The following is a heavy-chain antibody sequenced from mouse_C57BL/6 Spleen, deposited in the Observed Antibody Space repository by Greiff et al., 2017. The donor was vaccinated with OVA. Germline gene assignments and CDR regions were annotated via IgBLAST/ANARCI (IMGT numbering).Heavy chain of an antibody. Sequence: VQLQQSGAELVKPGASVKISCKASGYAFSSYWMNWVKQRPGKGLEWIGQIYPGDGDNKYNGKFKGKVTLTADKSSSTAYMHLSSLTSDDSAVYFCARVGGSCYFDYWGQGTTLTVSS. D-gene: IGHD1-1*02. CDR1: GYAFSSYW. V-gene: IGHV1-80*01. J-gene: IGHJ2*01. CDR2: IYPGDGDN. CDR3: ARVGGSCYFDY.